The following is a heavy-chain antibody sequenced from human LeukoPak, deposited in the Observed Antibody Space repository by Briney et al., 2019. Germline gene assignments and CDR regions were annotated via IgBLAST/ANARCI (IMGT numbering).Heavy chain of an antibody. V-gene: IGHV3-11*06. CDR1: GFTFSDYY. Sequence: GGSLRLSCAASGFTFSDYYMSWIRQAPGKGLEWVSYIGSSSSYTNYADSVKGRFTISRDNAKNSLYLQMNSLRAEDTAVYYCARDHPTDTAMVGGDYWGQGTLVTVSS. D-gene: IGHD5-18*01. CDR3: ARDHPTDTAMVGGDY. J-gene: IGHJ4*02. CDR2: IGSSSSYT.